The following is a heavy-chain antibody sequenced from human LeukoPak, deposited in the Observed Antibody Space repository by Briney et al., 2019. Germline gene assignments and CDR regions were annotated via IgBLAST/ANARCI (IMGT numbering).Heavy chain of an antibody. D-gene: IGHD1-26*01. CDR1: GGTFSSYA. Sequence: SVKVSCKVSGGTFSSYAISWVRQAPGQGLEWMGRIIPILGIANYAQKFQGRVTITADKSTSTAHMELSSLRSEDTAVYYCARHRYSGSYGLFDYWGQGTLVTVSS. CDR2: IIPILGIA. CDR3: ARHRYSGSYGLFDY. J-gene: IGHJ4*02. V-gene: IGHV1-69*04.